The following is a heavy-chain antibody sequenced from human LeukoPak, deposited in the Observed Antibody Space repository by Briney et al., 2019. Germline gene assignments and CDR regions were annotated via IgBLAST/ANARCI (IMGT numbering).Heavy chain of an antibody. V-gene: IGHV3-74*01. J-gene: IGHJ1*01. CDR1: EFTFNNYW. D-gene: IGHD3-3*01. Sequence: GSLRLSCAASEFTFNNYWMHWVRQAPGKGLVWVSRIKNDGKITTYADSVKGRFTTSRDNAKNTFYLQMNSLRVEDTAVYYCLLIILGGSSQHWGQGTLVTVSS. CDR3: LLIILGGSSQH. CDR2: IKNDGKIT.